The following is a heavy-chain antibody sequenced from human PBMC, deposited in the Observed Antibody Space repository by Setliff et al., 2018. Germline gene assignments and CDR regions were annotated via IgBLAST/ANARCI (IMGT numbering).Heavy chain of an antibody. CDR1: GYIFTNYY. CDR2: INAXTGGT. Sequence: ASVKVSCKTSGYIFTNYYIHWVRQAPGQGLEWMGWINAXTGGTREVQKFQGRVTMTRDTSIDTAYMEVNRLTYDDTAVYYCARVGGYASAWHGIEAFDIWGQGTKVTVSS. CDR3: ARVGGYASAWHGIEAFDI. J-gene: IGHJ3*02. D-gene: IGHD6-19*01. V-gene: IGHV1-2*02.